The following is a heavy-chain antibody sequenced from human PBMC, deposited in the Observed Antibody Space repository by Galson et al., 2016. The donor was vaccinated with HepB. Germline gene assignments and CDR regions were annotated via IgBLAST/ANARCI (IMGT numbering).Heavy chain of an antibody. CDR3: VKFIDFDYGGSWGAFDI. V-gene: IGHV3-23*01. CDR2: ISGSGDNT. CDR1: GFTFSNYA. J-gene: IGHJ3*02. D-gene: IGHD4-23*01. Sequence: SLRLSCAASGFTFSNYAMSWVRQAPGKGPEWVSAISGSGDNTYYADSVKGRFAISRDSFNNALILQMNSLRADDTAVYYCVKFIDFDYGGSWGAFDIWGQGTVVTVSS.